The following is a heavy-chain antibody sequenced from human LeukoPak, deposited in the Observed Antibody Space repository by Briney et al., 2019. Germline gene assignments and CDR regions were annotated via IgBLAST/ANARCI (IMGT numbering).Heavy chain of an antibody. Sequence: QSGGSLRLSCAASGFAFSNFAMSWVRQAPGKGLEWVSAMSGSGDGTYYADSVKGRFTISRDNSKNTLYLQMNSLRAEDTAVYYCAKMMGQRLYDYCMDVWGKETTVTVSS. J-gene: IGHJ6*03. V-gene: IGHV3-23*01. D-gene: IGHD3-16*01. CDR2: MSGSGDGT. CDR1: GFAFSNFA. CDR3: AKMMGQRLYDYCMDV.